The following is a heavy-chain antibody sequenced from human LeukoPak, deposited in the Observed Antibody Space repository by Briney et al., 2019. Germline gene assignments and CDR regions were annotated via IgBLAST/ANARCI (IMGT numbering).Heavy chain of an antibody. V-gene: IGHV4-39*01. CDR3: ARHYDFLV. CDR2: ISSSRNT. Sequence: SETLSLTCTVSGGSISSDYWGWIRQPPGKGLEWIGSISSSRNTYYNSSLMSRVTISVDTSKNQFSLELSSVTAADTAVYYCARHYDFLVWGQGTTVTVSS. CDR1: GGSISSDY. J-gene: IGHJ6*01. D-gene: IGHD3/OR15-3a*01.